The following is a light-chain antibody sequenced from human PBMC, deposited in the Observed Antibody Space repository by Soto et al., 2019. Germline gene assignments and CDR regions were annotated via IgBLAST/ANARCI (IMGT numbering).Light chain of an antibody. V-gene: IGKV1-5*01. CDR1: QTIVTY. CDR3: QHYNSYSVA. CDR2: DXS. Sequence: DIQMTQYRSSRSASVGDXVTMTGRASQTIVTYSNRYQQXQGXAPKXXXYDXSSLESGVPSRLSGSGSGTKFTLTISSLQPDDFATYYCQHYNSYSVAFGQGTKVDIK. J-gene: IGKJ1*01.